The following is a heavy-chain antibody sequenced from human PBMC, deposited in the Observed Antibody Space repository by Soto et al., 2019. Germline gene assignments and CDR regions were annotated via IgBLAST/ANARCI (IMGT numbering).Heavy chain of an antibody. CDR3: AKGLYCSSTSCYDEPYDY. Sequence: QVQLVESGGGVVQPGRSLRLSCAASGFTFSSYGMHWVRQAPGKGLEWVAVIWYDGSNKYYADSVNGRFTISRDNSKNTFCLQMNSIRSAVTAVYYCAKGLYCSSTSCYDEPYDYWCQGTLVTVSS. CDR1: GFTFSSYG. CDR2: IWYDGSNK. J-gene: IGHJ4*02. V-gene: IGHV3-33*06. D-gene: IGHD2-2*01.